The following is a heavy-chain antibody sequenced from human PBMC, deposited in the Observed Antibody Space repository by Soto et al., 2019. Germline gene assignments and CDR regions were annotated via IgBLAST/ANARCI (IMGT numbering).Heavy chain of an antibody. D-gene: IGHD3-3*01. CDR2: IGSRSNTI. CDR3: ASRRGDFWSGYYYPFDP. J-gene: IGHJ5*02. Sequence: GGSLRLSCAASGVTFSTYSMNWVRQAPGKGLEWISYIGSRSNTIYYADSVKGRFTISRDNAKNSLFLQMNSLRAEDTAVYYCASRRGDFWSGYYYPFDPWGQGTLVTVSS. CDR1: GVTFSTYS. V-gene: IGHV3-48*01.